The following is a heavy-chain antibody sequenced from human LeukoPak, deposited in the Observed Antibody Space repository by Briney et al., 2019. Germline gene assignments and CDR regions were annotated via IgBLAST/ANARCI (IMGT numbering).Heavy chain of an antibody. CDR2: ISSSSSYI. CDR3: ARDGGNEGYFDY. V-gene: IGHV3-21*01. J-gene: IGHJ4*02. D-gene: IGHD3-3*01. CDR1: GFTFSSYS. Sequence: GGSLRLSCAASGFTFSSYSMNWVRQAPGKGLEWVSSISSSSSYIYYADSVKGRFTISRDNAKNSLYLQMNGLRAEDTAVYYCARDGGNEGYFDYWGQGTLVTVSS.